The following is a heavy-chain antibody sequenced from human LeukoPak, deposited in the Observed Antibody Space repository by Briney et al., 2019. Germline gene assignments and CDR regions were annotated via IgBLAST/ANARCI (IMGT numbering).Heavy chain of an antibody. CDR1: GYSISSGYY. CDR2: IYYSGST. Sequence: SETLSLTCTVSGYSISSGYYWGWIRQPPGKGLEWIGYIYYSGSTNYNSSLKSRVTILVDMSKNQFSLKLSSVTAADTAVYYCARVTGYMIEDYFDSWGQGTLVTVSS. J-gene: IGHJ4*02. CDR3: ARVTGYMIEDYFDS. V-gene: IGHV4-61*01. D-gene: IGHD3-22*01.